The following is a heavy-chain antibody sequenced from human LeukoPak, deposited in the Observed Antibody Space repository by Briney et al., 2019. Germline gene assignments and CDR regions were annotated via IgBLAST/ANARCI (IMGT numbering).Heavy chain of an antibody. CDR1: GFTFSSYG. D-gene: IGHD2-8*02. CDR3: AKDLVDRGNHLYYFDY. CDR2: ISYDGNNK. V-gene: IGHV3-30*18. Sequence: GGSLRLSCAASGFTFSSYGMHWVRQAPGKGLEWVAVISYDGNNKYYADSVKGRFTISRGNSKNTLHLQMNSLRGEDTAVYYCAKDLVDRGNHLYYFDYWGQGTLVTVSS. J-gene: IGHJ4*02.